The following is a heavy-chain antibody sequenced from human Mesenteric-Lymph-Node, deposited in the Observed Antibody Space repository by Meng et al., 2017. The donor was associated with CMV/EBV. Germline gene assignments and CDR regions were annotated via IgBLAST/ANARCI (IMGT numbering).Heavy chain of an antibody. CDR2: ISYDGSNK. Sequence: GESLKISCAASGFTFSSYAMHWVRQAPGKGLEWVAVISYDGSNKYYADSVKGRFTISRDNSKNSLYLQMNSLRAEDTAVYYCARGRWLRESEDIWGQGTMVTVSS. J-gene: IGHJ3*02. V-gene: IGHV3-30*04. CDR1: GFTFSSYA. D-gene: IGHD5-24*01. CDR3: ARGRWLRESEDI.